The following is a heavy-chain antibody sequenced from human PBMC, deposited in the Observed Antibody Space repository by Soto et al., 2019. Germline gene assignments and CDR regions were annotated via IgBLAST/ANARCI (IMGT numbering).Heavy chain of an antibody. CDR1: GFAFDNFE. Sequence: GGSLRLSCVASGFAFDNFEMNWVRQAPGRGPEWLSYIHGGGTVSYADSVKGRFTISRDNSKNSLSLQMDSVRAADTAVYFCVGVGLRDFDYWGQGALVTVSS. CDR3: VGVGLRDFDY. CDR2: IHGGGTV. D-gene: IGHD3-16*01. V-gene: IGHV3-48*03. J-gene: IGHJ4*02.